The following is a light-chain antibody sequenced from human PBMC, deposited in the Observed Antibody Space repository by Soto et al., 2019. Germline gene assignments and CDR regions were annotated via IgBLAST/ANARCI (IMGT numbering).Light chain of an antibody. CDR2: AAS. V-gene: IGKV1-17*03. CDR1: QGISTY. Sequence: DIQMTQSPSAMSASVGDRVTITCRASQGISTYLAWFQQRPGKVPKRLIYAASSLQSGVPSRFSGRGYGTEFTLTLSSLQPEDCAAFYCLQHNRYPLTFDGRTKVEIK. CDR3: LQHNRYPLT. J-gene: IGKJ4*01.